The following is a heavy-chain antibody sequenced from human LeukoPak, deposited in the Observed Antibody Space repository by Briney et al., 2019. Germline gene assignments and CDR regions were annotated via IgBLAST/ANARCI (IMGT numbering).Heavy chain of an antibody. V-gene: IGHV3-33*01. J-gene: IGHJ4*02. CDR2: IWYDGSDK. Sequence: GGSLRLSCAASGFTFSNYGMHWVRQAPGKGLEWVAVIWYDGSDKYYADSVKGRFTISRDNSKNTLYLQMNSLRAEDTAVYYCARVANGYYFDYWGQGTLVTVSS. CDR1: GFTFSNYG. D-gene: IGHD1-1*01. CDR3: ARVANGYYFDY.